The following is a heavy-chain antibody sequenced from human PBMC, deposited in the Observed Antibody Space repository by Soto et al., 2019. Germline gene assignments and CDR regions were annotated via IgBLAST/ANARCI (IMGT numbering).Heavy chain of an antibody. CDR1: GFTFSTYW. V-gene: IGHV3-74*01. CDR2: INSDGSST. D-gene: IGHD4-17*01. Sequence: GGSLRLSCAASGFTFSTYWMHWVRQAPGKGLVWVSRINSDGSSTTYAEYMKGQFNNSRDNAKNTLYLQMNSLRAEDSAVYYCARVAGVNGDYVNWFDPWGQGT. J-gene: IGHJ5*02. CDR3: ARVAGVNGDYVNWFDP.